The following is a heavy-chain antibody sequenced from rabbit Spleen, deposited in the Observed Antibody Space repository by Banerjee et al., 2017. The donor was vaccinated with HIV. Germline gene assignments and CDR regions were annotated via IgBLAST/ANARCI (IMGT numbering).Heavy chain of an antibody. J-gene: IGHJ4*01. CDR1: GVSLNDKDV. Sequence: EQLEESGGGLVKPEGSLTLTCKASGVSLNDKDVMCWVRQAPGKGLEWIACINIVTGKSVYASWAKGRFIMSRTSSTTVTLQMTSLTDADTATYFCARDWGYYTYVYAGITYASDLWGPGTLVTVS. V-gene: IGHV1S45*01. D-gene: IGHD6-1*01. CDR3: ARDWGYYTYVYAGITYASDL. CDR2: INIVTGKS.